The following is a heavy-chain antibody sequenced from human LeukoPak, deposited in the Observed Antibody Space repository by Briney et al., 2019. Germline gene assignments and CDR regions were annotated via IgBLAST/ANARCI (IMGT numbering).Heavy chain of an antibody. CDR2: ISPYSGIT. D-gene: IGHD1-14*01. J-gene: IGHJ4*02. V-gene: IGHV1-18*01. CDR3: AIVIEFNHFDH. CDR1: GYTFTYYG. Sequence: ASVKVSCKASGYTFTYYGISWVRQAPGQGLEWMGWISPYSGITNYAQKFQGRVTMTTDTSTSTAYMELRSLRSDDTSVYYCAIVIEFNHFDHWGQGTLVTVSS.